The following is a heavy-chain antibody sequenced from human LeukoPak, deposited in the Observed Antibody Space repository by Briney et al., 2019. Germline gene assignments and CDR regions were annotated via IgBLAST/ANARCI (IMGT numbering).Heavy chain of an antibody. J-gene: IGHJ4*02. CDR3: AKDYYGSGSYGYFDY. Sequence: PGGSLRLSCAASGFTFRSSWMSWVRQAPGKGLEWVANIKQDGSEKYYADSVKGQFTISRDNAKNTLYLQMNSLRAEDTAVYYCAKDYYGSGSYGYFDYWGQGTLVTVSS. V-gene: IGHV3-7*01. D-gene: IGHD3-10*01. CDR1: GFTFRSSW. CDR2: IKQDGSEK.